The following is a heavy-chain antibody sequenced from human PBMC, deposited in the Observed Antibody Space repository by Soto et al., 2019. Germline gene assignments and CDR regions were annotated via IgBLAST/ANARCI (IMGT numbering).Heavy chain of an antibody. V-gene: IGHV1-69*13. CDR3: ARTGAFNYYDSSELDY. J-gene: IGHJ4*02. CDR2: IIPIFGTA. CDR1: GGTFSSYA. Sequence: SVKVSCKASGGTFSSYAISWVRQAPGQGLEWMGGIIPIFGTANYAQKFQGRVTITADESTSTAYMELSSLRSEDTAVYYCARTGAFNYYDSSELDYWGQGTLVTVSS. D-gene: IGHD3-22*01.